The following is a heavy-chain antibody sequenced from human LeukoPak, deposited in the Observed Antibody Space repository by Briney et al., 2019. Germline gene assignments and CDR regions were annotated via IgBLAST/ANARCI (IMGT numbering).Heavy chain of an antibody. J-gene: IGHJ4*02. V-gene: IGHV3-11*06. CDR3: AKPEAGYFDY. CDR2: ISGSSGYT. CDR1: GFTFSDYY. Sequence: GGSLRLSCEASGFTFSDYYMSWVRQAPGKGLEWVSYISGSSGYTKYADSVKGRFTISRDNSKNTLYLQMNSLRAEDTAVYYCAKPEAGYFDYWGQGTLVTVSS.